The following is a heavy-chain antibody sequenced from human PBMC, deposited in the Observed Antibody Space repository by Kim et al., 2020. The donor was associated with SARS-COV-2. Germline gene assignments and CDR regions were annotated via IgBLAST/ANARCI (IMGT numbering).Heavy chain of an antibody. CDR1: GGSISSYY. CDR3: ARGYYYYYGMDV. CDR2: IYYSGST. J-gene: IGHJ6*02. Sequence: SETLSLTCTVSGGSISSYYWSWIRQPPGKGLEWIGYIYYSGSTNYNPSLKSRVTISVDTSKNQFSLKLSSVTAADTAVYYCARGYYYYYGMDVWGQGTTVTVSS. V-gene: IGHV4-59*13.